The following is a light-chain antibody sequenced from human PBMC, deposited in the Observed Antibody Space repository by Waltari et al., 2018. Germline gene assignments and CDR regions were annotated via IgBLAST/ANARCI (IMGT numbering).Light chain of an antibody. CDR3: GTSTTTRNHV. CDR2: DFS. Sequence: QSALTQPASVSGSPGQSITISCSGTSSDVVAYNYVCWYQQHPGKAPKLIIYDFSVRPSVVSNRFSGAKSVNTASLTSSGLHTEDEADYYCGTSTTTRNHVFGTGTKVTVL. CDR1: SSDVVAYNY. J-gene: IGLJ1*01. V-gene: IGLV2-14*03.